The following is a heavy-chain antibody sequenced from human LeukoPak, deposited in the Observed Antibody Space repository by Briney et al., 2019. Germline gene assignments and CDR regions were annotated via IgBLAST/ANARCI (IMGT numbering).Heavy chain of an antibody. CDR3: ARKDIVVVVAAPGATFDY. Sequence: SETLSLTCTVSGYSISSGYYWAWIRQPPGKGLEWIGSIFHTGSTYHNPSLKSRVTISVDTSKNQFSLKLNSVTAADTAVYYCARKDIVVVVAAPGATFDYWGQGTLVTVSS. CDR1: GYSISSGYY. J-gene: IGHJ4*02. V-gene: IGHV4-38-2*02. D-gene: IGHD2-15*01. CDR2: IFHTGST.